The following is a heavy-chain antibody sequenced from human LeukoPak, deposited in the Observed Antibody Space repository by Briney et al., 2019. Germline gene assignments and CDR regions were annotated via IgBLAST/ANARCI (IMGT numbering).Heavy chain of an antibody. Sequence: GGSLRLSCAASGFTFSGYPIHWVRQAPGKGLEWVAVKSYDGSNKYYADSVKGRFTISRDNSKNTLYLQMNSLRAEDTAVYYCARELNYYDSSGYFDYWGQGTLVTVSS. CDR1: GFTFSGYP. CDR2: KSYDGSNK. V-gene: IGHV3-30-3*01. CDR3: ARELNYYDSSGYFDY. J-gene: IGHJ4*02. D-gene: IGHD3-22*01.